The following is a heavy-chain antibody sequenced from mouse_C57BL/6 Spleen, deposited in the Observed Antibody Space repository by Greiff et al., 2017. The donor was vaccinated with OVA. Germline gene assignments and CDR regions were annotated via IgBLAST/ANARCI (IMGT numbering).Heavy chain of an antibody. CDR2: IDPNSGGT. V-gene: IGHV1-72*01. D-gene: IGHD1-1*01. Sequence: VQLQQPGAELVKPGASVKLSCKASGYTFTSYWMHWVKQRPGRALEWIGRIDPNSGGTKYNEKFKSKATLTVDKPSSTAYMQLSSLTSEDSAVYYCAREGNYYYGSRGYWYFDVWGTGTTVTVSS. CDR1: GYTFTSYW. CDR3: AREGNYYYGSRGYWYFDV. J-gene: IGHJ1*03.